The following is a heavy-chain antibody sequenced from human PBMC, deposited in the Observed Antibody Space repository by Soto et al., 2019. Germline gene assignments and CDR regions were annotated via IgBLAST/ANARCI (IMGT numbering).Heavy chain of an antibody. V-gene: IGHV3-21*01. CDR2: ISSSSSYI. D-gene: IGHD6-19*01. J-gene: IGHJ4*02. CDR3: ALWCSSGWSFDY. CDR1: GFTFSSYN. Sequence: GGSLRLSCAASGFTFSSYNMNWVRQAPGKGLEWVSSISSSSSYIYYADSVKGRFTISRDNSKNTLYLQMNSLRAEDTAAYYCALWCSSGWSFDYWGQGTLVTVSS.